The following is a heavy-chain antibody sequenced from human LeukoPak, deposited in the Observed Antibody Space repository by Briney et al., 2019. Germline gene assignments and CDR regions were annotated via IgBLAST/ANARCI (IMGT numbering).Heavy chain of an antibody. J-gene: IGHJ4*02. CDR1: GGSISSSSYY. Sequence: PSETLSLTCTVSGGSISSSSYYWGWIRQPPGKGLEWIGGIYYSGSAYYNPSLKSRVTISVDTSKNQFSLKLSSVTAADTAVYYCASPKLGYSYGFFDYWGQGTLVTVSS. CDR2: IYYSGSA. V-gene: IGHV4-39*01. CDR3: ASPKLGYSYGFFDY. D-gene: IGHD5-18*01.